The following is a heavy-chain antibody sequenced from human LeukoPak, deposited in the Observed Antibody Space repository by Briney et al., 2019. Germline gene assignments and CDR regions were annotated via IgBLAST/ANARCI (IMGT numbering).Heavy chain of an antibody. CDR1: GGSISTYY. Sequence: SGTLSLTCTVSGGSISTYYWSWIRQPPGKGLEWVGHIYYSGSTNYNPSLKSRVTISVDTSKNQFSLKLTSVTAADTAVYYCARSRDGYNIDSWGQGTLVTVSS. V-gene: IGHV4-59*01. CDR3: ARSRDGYNIDS. J-gene: IGHJ4*02. CDR2: IYYSGST. D-gene: IGHD5-24*01.